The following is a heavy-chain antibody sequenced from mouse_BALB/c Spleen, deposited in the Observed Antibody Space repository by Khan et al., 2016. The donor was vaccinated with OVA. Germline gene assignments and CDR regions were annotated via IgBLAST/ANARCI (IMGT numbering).Heavy chain of an antibody. CDR3: VNHGSSSAWFTY. CDR2: IDPSTDYT. Sequence: QVRLQQSGAELAKPGASVKMSCKASGYTFTIYWMHWVKQRPGQGLEWIGYIDPSTDYTEKNKKLRDKATLTADNSSSTPTMQLTSLTSEDSAVYYCVNHGSSSAWFTYWGQGTLVTVSA. CDR1: GYTFTIYW. J-gene: IGHJ3*01. V-gene: IGHV1-7*01. D-gene: IGHD1-1*01.